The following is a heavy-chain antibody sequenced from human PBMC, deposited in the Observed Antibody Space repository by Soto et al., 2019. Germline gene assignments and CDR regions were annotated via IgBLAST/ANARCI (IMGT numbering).Heavy chain of an antibody. CDR1: GGSISGYY. Sequence: QVQLQESGPGLVKPSETLSLTCTVSGGSISGYYWSWIRQPAGKGLGWIGRVYTSWPANYNPSLQSRVTISMDTSKDQFTRKLTSVTAAYSAMYYCAIEPYCTNGVCKSYYYDAMEVGGQGSTVTVSS. CDR2: VYTSWPA. D-gene: IGHD2-8*01. CDR3: AIEPYCTNGVCKSYYYDAMEV. J-gene: IGHJ6*02. V-gene: IGHV4-4*07.